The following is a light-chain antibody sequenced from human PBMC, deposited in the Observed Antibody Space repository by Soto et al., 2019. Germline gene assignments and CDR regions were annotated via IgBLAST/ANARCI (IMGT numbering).Light chain of an antibody. V-gene: IGKV1-5*01. CDR3: QQYNNWPPLT. CDR1: ESISGW. CDR2: DAS. J-gene: IGKJ4*01. Sequence: DIEMTQSPSTLSASIGDGVTITCRASESISGWLAWYQQQPGKAPKLLIYDASNLESGVPSRFSGSGSGTEFTLAISSLQSEDFAVYYCQQYNNWPPLTFGGGTKVDIK.